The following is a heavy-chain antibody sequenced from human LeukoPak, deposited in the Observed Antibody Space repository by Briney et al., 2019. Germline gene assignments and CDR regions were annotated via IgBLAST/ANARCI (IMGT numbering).Heavy chain of an antibody. CDR1: GGTFSIYA. D-gene: IGHD3-9*01. CDR2: IIPIFGTA. J-gene: IGHJ4*02. CDR3: ARAAGTIFVTHSPMRWDLDY. V-gene: IGHV1-69*13. Sequence: GASVTVSCTASGGTFSIYAISWVRQAPGQGLEWMGGIIPIFGTANYAQKFQGRVTITADESTSTAYMELSSLRSEDTAVYYCARAAGTIFVTHSPMRWDLDYWGQGTLVTVSS.